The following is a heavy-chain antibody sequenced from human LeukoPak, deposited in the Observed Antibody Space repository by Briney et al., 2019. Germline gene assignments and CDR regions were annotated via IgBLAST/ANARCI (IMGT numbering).Heavy chain of an antibody. V-gene: IGHV3-23*01. CDR3: AKDVPYASWRGFDY. CDR1: GFTFSSYA. CDR2: ISGSGGST. Sequence: GGSLRLSCAASGFTFSSYAMSWVRQAPGKGLEWVSAISGSGGSTYYADSVKGRFTISKDNSRNTLYLQMNSLRAEDTAVYYCAKDVPYASWRGFDYWGQGTLVTVSS. D-gene: IGHD3-3*01. J-gene: IGHJ4*02.